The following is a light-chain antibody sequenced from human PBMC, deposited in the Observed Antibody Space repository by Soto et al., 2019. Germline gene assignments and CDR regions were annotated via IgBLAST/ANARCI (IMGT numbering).Light chain of an antibody. V-gene: IGKV3-11*01. CDR3: QQRSNWPPYT. J-gene: IGKJ2*01. CDR1: QRVSSY. Sequence: EIVLTQSPATLSLSPGERATLSCRASQRVSSYLAWYQQKPGQAPRLLIYDASKMATGIPSRFSASGSGTDFTLTISGLEPEYCVVYYCQQRSNWPPYTCGQGTSLEIK. CDR2: DAS.